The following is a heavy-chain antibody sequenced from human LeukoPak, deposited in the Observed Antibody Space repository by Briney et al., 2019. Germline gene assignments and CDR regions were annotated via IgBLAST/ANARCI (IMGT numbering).Heavy chain of an antibody. D-gene: IGHD6-19*01. CDR1: GGSFSGYY. CDR2: INHSGST. V-gene: IGHV4-34*01. Sequence: HPSETLSLTCAVYGGSFSGYYWSWIRQPPGKGLEWIGEINHSGSTNYNPSLKSRVTISVDTSKNQFSLKLSSVTAADTAVYYCARGRPHLSSGWYSYYYYGMDVWGQGTTVTVSS. CDR3: ARGRPHLSSGWYSYYYYGMDV. J-gene: IGHJ6*02.